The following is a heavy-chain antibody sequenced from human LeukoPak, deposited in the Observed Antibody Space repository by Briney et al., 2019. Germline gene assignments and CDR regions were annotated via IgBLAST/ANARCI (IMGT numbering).Heavy chain of an antibody. Sequence: GGSLRLSCAASGFTFSSYAMSWVRQAPGKGLEWVGFIRSKAYGGTTEYAASVKGRFTISRDDSKSIAYLQMNSLKTEDTAVYYCTRDQDYGSGSLYFDPWGQGTLVTVSS. CDR1: GFTFSSYA. CDR2: IRSKAYGGTT. V-gene: IGHV3-49*04. CDR3: TRDQDYGSGSLYFDP. J-gene: IGHJ5*02. D-gene: IGHD3-10*01.